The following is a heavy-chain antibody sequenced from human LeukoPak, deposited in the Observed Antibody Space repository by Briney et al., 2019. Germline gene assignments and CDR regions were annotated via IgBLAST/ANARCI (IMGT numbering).Heavy chain of an antibody. V-gene: IGHV3-53*01. Sequence: PGGSLRLSCAASGLTFSSNYMSWLRQAPGKGLEWVSVIYSGGETYFADSVKGRFSMSRDNSKNTLHLQMNSLRVEDTALYYCARAKPPYIGGFTYHFDYWGQGALVTVSS. J-gene: IGHJ4*02. CDR1: GLTFSSNY. CDR2: IYSGGET. CDR3: ARAKPPYIGGFTYHFDY. D-gene: IGHD2-15*01.